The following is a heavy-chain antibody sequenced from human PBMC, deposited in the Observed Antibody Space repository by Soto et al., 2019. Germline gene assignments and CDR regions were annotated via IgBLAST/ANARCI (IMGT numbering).Heavy chain of an antibody. J-gene: IGHJ6*02. V-gene: IGHV1-69*19. CDR2: IIPVFGIV. Sequence: QLQLAQSGADVKKAGSSVKVSCKASGGTLSNSAFSWVRQAPGQGLEWMGGIIPVFGIVNYAQEFQDRVTITADESTSTAYMELRSLRSEDTAVYFCATGRIVVVGSRAYYGMDVWGQGTTVTV. CDR1: GGTLSNSA. CDR3: ATGRIVVVGSRAYYGMDV. D-gene: IGHD3-22*01.